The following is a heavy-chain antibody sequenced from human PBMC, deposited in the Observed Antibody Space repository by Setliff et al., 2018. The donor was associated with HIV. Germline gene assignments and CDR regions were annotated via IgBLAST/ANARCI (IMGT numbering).Heavy chain of an antibody. CDR2: ISTSGADT. CDR3: ARDRESSGWYPPPPHFDY. V-gene: IGHV3-23*01. Sequence: GSLRLSCAASGFTFSSYAMSWVRQAPGKGLEWVSTISTSGADTYDAHSMKGRFTISRDNSKNSLYLQMNSLRAEDTALYYCARDRESSGWYPPPPHFDYWGQGTLVTVSS. J-gene: IGHJ4*02. D-gene: IGHD6-19*01. CDR1: GFTFSSYA.